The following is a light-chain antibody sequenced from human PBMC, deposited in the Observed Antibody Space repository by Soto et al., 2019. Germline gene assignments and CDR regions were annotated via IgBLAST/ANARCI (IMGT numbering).Light chain of an antibody. CDR3: GSDVGSDNYV. CDR2: EVT. J-gene: IGLJ1*01. Sequence: QSVLTQPPSASGSPGQSVTISCTGSSNDVGAYNYVSWYQQHPGKAPKLIIYEVTKRPSGVPDRFSGSKSGNTASLTVSGLQADDEPDYCCGSDVGSDNYVFRIGTKVXXL. CDR1: SNDVGAYNY. V-gene: IGLV2-8*01.